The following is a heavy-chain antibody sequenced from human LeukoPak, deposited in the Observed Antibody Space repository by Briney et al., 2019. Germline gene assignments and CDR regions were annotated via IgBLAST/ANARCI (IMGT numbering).Heavy chain of an antibody. CDR2: IYSGGDT. J-gene: IGHJ4*02. Sequence: GGSLRLSCAASGFSVTNKYMTWVRQAPGKGLEWVSVIYSGGDTYYADSVKGRFTISRDNSENTLFLQMNSLRAEDTAVYYCAKAVLYDYVWGSYVSYFDYWGQGTLVTVSS. CDR1: GFSVTNKY. V-gene: IGHV3-53*01. CDR3: AKAVLYDYVWGSYVSYFDY. D-gene: IGHD3-16*01.